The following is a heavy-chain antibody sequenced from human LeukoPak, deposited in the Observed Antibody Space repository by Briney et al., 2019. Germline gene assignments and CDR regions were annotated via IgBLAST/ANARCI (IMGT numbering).Heavy chain of an antibody. CDR3: ASIPIYDSSGYYY. CDR2: IKKDGSEK. CDR1: GFTFSSYW. D-gene: IGHD3-22*01. J-gene: IGHJ4*02. Sequence: GGSLRLSCAASGFTFSSYWMGWVRQAPGKGLEWVANIKKDGSEKHYVDSVNGRFTISRDNSKNTLYLQMNSLRAEDTAVYYCASIPIYDSSGYYYWGQGTLVTVSS. V-gene: IGHV3-7*01.